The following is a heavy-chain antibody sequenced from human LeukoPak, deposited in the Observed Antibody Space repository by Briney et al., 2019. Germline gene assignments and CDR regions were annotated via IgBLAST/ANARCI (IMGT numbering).Heavy chain of an antibody. CDR1: GYSFTSSW. D-gene: IGHD3-10*01. CDR2: INPGDSDT. V-gene: IGHV5-51*01. CDR3: ASQPGAGWFDP. Sequence: GESLQISCQASGYSFTSSWIGWARQMPGKGLEWMAIINPGDSDTRYSPSFQGQVTISADKSISTVYLQWGSLKASDTAMYYCASQPGAGWFDPWGQGTLVTASS. J-gene: IGHJ5*02.